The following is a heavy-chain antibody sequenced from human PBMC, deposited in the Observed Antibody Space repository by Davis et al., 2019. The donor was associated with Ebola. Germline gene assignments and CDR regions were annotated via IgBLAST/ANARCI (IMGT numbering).Heavy chain of an antibody. CDR2: INHSGST. J-gene: IGHJ4*02. Sequence: PSETLSLTCAVYGGSFSDYYWNWIRQSPGKGLEWIGEINHSGSTNYNPSLKSRVTISIDTSQNQFSLKLNSVTAADTAVYYCARDRIVVVAATHYFDYWGQGTLVTVSS. CDR1: GGSFSDYY. V-gene: IGHV4-34*01. CDR3: ARDRIVVVAATHYFDY. D-gene: IGHD2-15*01.